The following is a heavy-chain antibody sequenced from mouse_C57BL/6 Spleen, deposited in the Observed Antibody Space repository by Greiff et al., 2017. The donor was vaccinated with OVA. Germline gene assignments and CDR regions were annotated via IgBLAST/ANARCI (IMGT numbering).Heavy chain of an antibody. D-gene: IGHD1-1*01. Sequence: EVQRVESEGGLVQPGSSMKLSCTASGFTFSDYYMAWVRQVPEKGLEWVANINYDGSSTYYLDSLKSRFIISRDNAKNILYLQMSSLKSEDTATYYCARDQGIYYYGSSYVFDVWGTGTTVTVSS. CDR3: ARDQGIYYYGSSYVFDV. J-gene: IGHJ1*03. CDR2: INYDGSST. CDR1: GFTFSDYY. V-gene: IGHV5-16*01.